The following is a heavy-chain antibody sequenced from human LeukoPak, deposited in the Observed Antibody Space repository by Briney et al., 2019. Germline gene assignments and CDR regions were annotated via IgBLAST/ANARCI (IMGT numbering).Heavy chain of an antibody. CDR3: AKTNIEVAVVGT. J-gene: IGHJ5*02. Sequence: GGSLRLSCAASGFTFSKYGMSWVRQAPGKGLEWVSAVSVSGGSTYYADSVKGRFTISRDNSKNTLYLQMNTLRAEDTAIYYCAKTNIEVAVVGTWGLGTLVTVSS. CDR2: VSVSGGST. CDR1: GFTFSKYG. V-gene: IGHV3-23*01. D-gene: IGHD6-19*01.